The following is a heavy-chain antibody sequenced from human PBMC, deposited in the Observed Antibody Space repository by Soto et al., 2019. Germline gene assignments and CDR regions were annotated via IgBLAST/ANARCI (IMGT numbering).Heavy chain of an antibody. CDR2: LTSGGGS. D-gene: IGHD6-19*01. Sequence: EVQLLESGGGLVQPGGSLRLFCAASGFTFSNYAMTWVRQAPGKGLEWVSTLTSGGGSYYEDTVRGRFTISRDNSKSTLYMQMNSLRAEDTAVYYCAGSAKFNSHSSGWANRVDYWGQGTLVTVSS. CDR1: GFTFSNYA. V-gene: IGHV3-23*01. CDR3: AGSAKFNSHSSGWANRVDY. J-gene: IGHJ4*02.